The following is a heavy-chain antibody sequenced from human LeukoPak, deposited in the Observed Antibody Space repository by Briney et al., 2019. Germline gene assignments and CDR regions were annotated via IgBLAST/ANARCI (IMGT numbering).Heavy chain of an antibody. CDR3: AKGGFLEWSWSFDY. V-gene: IGHV3-30*02. CDR1: GFTFGSYG. D-gene: IGHD3-3*01. Sequence: GGSLRLSCAASGFTFGSYGMHWVRQAPGKGLEWVAFIRYDGSNKYYADSVKGRFTISRDNSKNTLYLQMNSLRAEDTAVYYCAKGGFLEWSWSFDYWGQGTLVTVSS. J-gene: IGHJ4*02. CDR2: IRYDGSNK.